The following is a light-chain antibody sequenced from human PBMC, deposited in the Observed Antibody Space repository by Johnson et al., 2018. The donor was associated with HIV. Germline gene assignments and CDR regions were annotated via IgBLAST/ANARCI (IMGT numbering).Light chain of an antibody. V-gene: IGLV1-51*01. CDR3: GTWDSSLSVYV. Sequence: QSVLTQPPSVSAAPGQKVTISCSGSTSKIGNNYVSWYQHLPGAAPKLLIYENNQRSSWIPDRFSGSKSATSATLGITGLQTGDEADYYCGTWDSSLSVYVFGTGTKVTVL. J-gene: IGLJ1*01. CDR1: TSKIGNNY. CDR2: ENN.